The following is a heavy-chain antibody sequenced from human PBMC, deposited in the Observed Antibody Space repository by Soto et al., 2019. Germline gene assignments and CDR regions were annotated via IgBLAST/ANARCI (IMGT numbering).Heavy chain of an antibody. J-gene: IGHJ6*02. CDR2: IYPGDSDT. CDR1: GYSFTSYW. CDR3: ARGLGPLYYDSSGYYYYYGMDV. Sequence: GESLKISCKGSGYSFTSYWIGWVRQMPGKGLEWMGIIYPGDSDTRYSPSFQGQVTISADKSISTAYLQWSSLKASDTAMYYCARGLGPLYYDSSGYYYYYGMDVWGQGTTVTVSS. V-gene: IGHV5-51*01. D-gene: IGHD3-22*01.